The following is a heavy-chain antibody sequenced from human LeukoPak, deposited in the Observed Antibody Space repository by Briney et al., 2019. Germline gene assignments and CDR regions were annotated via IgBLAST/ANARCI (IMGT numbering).Heavy chain of an antibody. CDR1: GGSFSGYY. J-gene: IGHJ6*02. V-gene: IGHV4-34*01. D-gene: IGHD2/OR15-2a*01. Sequence: SETLSLTCAVYGGSFSGYYWSWIRQPPGKGQEWIGEINHSGSTNYNPSLKSRVTISVDTSKNQFSLKLSSVTAADTAVYYCARDRNFRRYPYYYYGMDVWGQGTTVTVSS. CDR3: ARDRNFRRYPYYYYGMDV. CDR2: INHSGST.